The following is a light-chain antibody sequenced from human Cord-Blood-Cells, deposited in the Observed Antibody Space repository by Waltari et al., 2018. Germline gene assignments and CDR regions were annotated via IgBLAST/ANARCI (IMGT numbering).Light chain of an antibody. CDR2: DAS. J-gene: IGKJ4*01. CDR1: QSVSSY. V-gene: IGKV3-11*01. Sequence: EVVLTQSPGILSLSPGERATLSCRASQSVSSYLAWYQQKPGQAPRLLIYDASNRATGIPARFSGSGSGTDFTLTISSLEPEDFAVYYCQQRSNWPLTFGGGTKVEIK. CDR3: QQRSNWPLT.